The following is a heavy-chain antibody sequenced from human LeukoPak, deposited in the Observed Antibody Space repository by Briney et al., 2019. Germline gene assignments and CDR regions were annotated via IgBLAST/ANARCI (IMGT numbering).Heavy chain of an antibody. CDR1: GDSISTYY. J-gene: IGHJ3*02. CDR3: ARSRSGYSYDHAAFEI. D-gene: IGHD5-18*01. V-gene: IGHV4-59*01. Sequence: PSETLPLTCTVAGDSISTYYWSWVRQPPGEGLEWLAYIDYRGSTTYNPSLRSRVTISVDTSRNQFSLKLYSVTAADTAVYYCARSRSGYSYDHAAFEIWGQGTMVTVSS. CDR2: IDYRGST.